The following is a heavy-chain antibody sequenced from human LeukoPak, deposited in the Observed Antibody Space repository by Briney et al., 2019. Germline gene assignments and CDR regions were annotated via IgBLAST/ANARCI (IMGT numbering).Heavy chain of an antibody. D-gene: IGHD3-10*01. CDR2: IYPSDSGP. CDR3: ARATYGSGSYGSFFALWY. V-gene: IGHV5-51*07. Sequence: GPSLKISCKGSEYSFTSYWSGGGHQMPEKGLEWMGIIYPSDSGPRYRPSFQGQVTISAENSISTAYLQWSSLQGSDTAMYYCARATYGSGSYGSFFALWYWGQGTLVTVSS. CDR1: EYSFTSYW. J-gene: IGHJ4*02.